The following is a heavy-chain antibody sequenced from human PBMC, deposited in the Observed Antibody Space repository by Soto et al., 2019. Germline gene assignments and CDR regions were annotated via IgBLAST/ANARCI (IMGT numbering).Heavy chain of an antibody. CDR3: ARAYTSFGEVSIYFEY. D-gene: IGHD3-10*01. V-gene: IGHV4-34*01. CDR1: GGSFSGYY. J-gene: IGHJ4*02. Sequence: SETLSLTCAVYGGSFSGYYWTWIRQPPGKGLEWIGEINHRRSTSYNPSLKRRVTMSIDTSKNQFSLHLSSVTAADTAVYYCARAYTSFGEVSIYFEYWGQGTLVTVSS. CDR2: INHRRST.